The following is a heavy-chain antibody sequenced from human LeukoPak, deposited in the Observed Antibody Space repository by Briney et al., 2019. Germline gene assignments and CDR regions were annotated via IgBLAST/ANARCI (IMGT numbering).Heavy chain of an antibody. V-gene: IGHV4-34*01. J-gene: IGHJ6*03. CDR3: ARPNSANYMDV. CDR2: INHSGST. CDR1: GGSFSGYY. D-gene: IGHD5-18*01. Sequence: SETLSLTCAVYGGSFSGYYWSWIRQPPGKGLEWIGEINHSGSTNYNPSLKSRVTISVDTSKNQFSLKLSSVTAADTAVYYCARPNSANYMDVWGKGTTVTISS.